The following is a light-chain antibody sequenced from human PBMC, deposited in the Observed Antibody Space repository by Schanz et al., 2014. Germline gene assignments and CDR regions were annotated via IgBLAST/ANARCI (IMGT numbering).Light chain of an antibody. Sequence: QSVLTQPPSASGPPGQRVTISCSGGSSSVGSHFVFWYQQVPGAAPKLVIYDDYRRPSGVSDRFSGSKSGTSASLAISGLRSEDAADYYCGTWVGSYWVFGGGTKLTVL. CDR3: GTWVGSYWV. V-gene: IGLV1-47*01. CDR2: DDY. CDR1: SSSVGSHF. J-gene: IGLJ3*02.